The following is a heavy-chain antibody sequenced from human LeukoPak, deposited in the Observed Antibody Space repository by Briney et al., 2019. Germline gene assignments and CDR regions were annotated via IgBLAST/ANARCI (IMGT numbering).Heavy chain of an antibody. CDR3: ARNPYDFWSGYPSPKDAFDI. CDR2: ISAYNGNT. D-gene: IGHD3-3*01. J-gene: IGHJ3*02. V-gene: IGHV1-18*01. CDR1: GYTLTSYG. Sequence: ASVKVSCKASGYTLTSYGISWVRQAPGQGLEWMGWISAYNGNTNYAQKLQGRVTMTTDTSTSTAYMELRSLRSDDTAVYYCARNPYDFWSGYPSPKDAFDIWGQGTMVTVSS.